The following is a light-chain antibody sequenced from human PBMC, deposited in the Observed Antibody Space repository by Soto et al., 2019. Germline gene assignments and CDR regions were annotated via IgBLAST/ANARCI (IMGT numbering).Light chain of an antibody. V-gene: IGKV3-15*01. Sequence: EIVMTQSPATLSVSPGERVTLSCRASQSLTSTLAWYQQKPGQAPRLLIYGASARAAGVSDRFSVSGSRTDFTLTISSQQTEDSEDYYCQQFSNNNWPPYTFGQGRKLEGK. J-gene: IGKJ2*01. CDR1: QSLTST. CDR2: GAS. CDR3: QQFSNNNWPPYT.